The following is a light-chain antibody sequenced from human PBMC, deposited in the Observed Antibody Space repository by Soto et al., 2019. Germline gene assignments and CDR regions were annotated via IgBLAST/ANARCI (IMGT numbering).Light chain of an antibody. Sequence: EIVLTQSPGTLSLSPGERATLSCRASQSINSRYLAWYQQKPGQAPRLLIYGASSRATGIPDRFSASGSGTDFTLTISRLEPEDFALYYCHQYGKSPRTFGQGTKVEI. CDR1: QSINSRY. J-gene: IGKJ1*01. V-gene: IGKV3-20*01. CDR2: GAS. CDR3: HQYGKSPRT.